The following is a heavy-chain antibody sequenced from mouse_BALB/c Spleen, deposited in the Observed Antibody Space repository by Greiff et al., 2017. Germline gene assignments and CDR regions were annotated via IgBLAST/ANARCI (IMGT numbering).Heavy chain of an antibody. CDR2: ILPGSGST. D-gene: IGHD3-2*02. CDR1: GYTFSSYW. V-gene: IGHV1-9*01. J-gene: IGHJ4*01. Sequence: VQLQQSGAELMKPGASVKISCKATGYTFSSYWIEWVKQRPGHGLEWIGEILPGSGSTNYNEKFKGKATFTADTSSNTAYMQLSSLTSEDSAVYYCARWGRQVYYAMDYWGQGTSVTVSS. CDR3: ARWGRQVYYAMDY.